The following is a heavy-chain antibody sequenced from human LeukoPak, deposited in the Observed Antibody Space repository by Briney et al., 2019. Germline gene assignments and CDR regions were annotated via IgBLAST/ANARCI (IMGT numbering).Heavy chain of an antibody. CDR1: GGTFSSYA. D-gene: IGHD3-22*01. J-gene: IGHJ4*02. CDR3: ARDRHDSSGYDDY. CDR2: IIPILGIA. Sequence: ASVKVSCKASGGTFSSYAISWVRQAPGQGLEWMGRIIPILGIANYAQKFQGRVTMTRDTSTSTVYMELSSLRSEDTAVYYCARDRHDSSGYDDYWGQGTLVTVSS. V-gene: IGHV1-69*04.